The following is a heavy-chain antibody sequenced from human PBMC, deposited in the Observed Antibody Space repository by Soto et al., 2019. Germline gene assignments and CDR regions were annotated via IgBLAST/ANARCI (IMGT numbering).Heavy chain of an antibody. CDR2: IYYSGST. CDR1: GGSIGSSSYY. D-gene: IGHD2-15*01. CDR3: ARHTPAISISDH. Sequence: ETLSLTCTVSGGSIGSSSYYWGWIRQPPGKGLEWIGSIYYSGSTYYNPSLKSRVTISVDTSKNQFSLKLSSVTAADTAVYYCARHTPAISISDHWGQGTLVTVSS. J-gene: IGHJ4*02. V-gene: IGHV4-39*01.